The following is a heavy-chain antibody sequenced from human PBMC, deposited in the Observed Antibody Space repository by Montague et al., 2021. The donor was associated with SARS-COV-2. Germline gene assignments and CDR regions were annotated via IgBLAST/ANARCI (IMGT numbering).Heavy chain of an antibody. CDR2: IYYTGST. J-gene: IGHJ4*02. D-gene: IGHD1-14*01. V-gene: IGHV4-59*12. Sequence: SETLSLTCAVSGGSISGYYWTWMRQPPGKGLEWLGDIYYTGSTNYNPSLKSRVTISIDTPKNQFSLKLRSVTAADTAVYFCARAQTTAFIANSVSCFDHWGQGALVTVSS. CDR3: ARAQTTAFIANSVSCFDH. CDR1: GGSISGYY.